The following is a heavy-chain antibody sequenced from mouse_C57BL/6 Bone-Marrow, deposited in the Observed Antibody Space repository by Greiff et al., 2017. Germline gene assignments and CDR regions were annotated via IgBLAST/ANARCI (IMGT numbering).Heavy chain of an antibody. CDR2: INPTNGGT. D-gene: IGHD2-4*01. V-gene: IGHV1-18*01. Sequence: EVQLQQSGPELVKPGASVKIPCKASGYTFTDYNMDWVKQSHGKSLEWIGDINPTNGGTIYNQKFKGKATLTVDKSSSTAYMELRSLTSEDTAVYYCARGGIYYDYDGFAYWGQGTLVTVSA. CDR1: GYTFTDYN. J-gene: IGHJ3*01. CDR3: ARGGIYYDYDGFAY.